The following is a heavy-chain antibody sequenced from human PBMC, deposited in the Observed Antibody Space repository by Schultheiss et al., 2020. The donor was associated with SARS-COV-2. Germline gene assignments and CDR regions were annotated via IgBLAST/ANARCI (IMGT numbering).Heavy chain of an antibody. V-gene: IGHV4-31*03. CDR1: GGSISSGAYY. Sequence: SETLSLTCTVSGGSISSGAYYWSWIRQHPGKGLEWIGYIFYIGSTYYNPSLKSRVTISVDTSRNQFSLKLSSVTAADTAVYYCASKSYYDSSGYYYPDYWGQGTLVTVSS. D-gene: IGHD3-22*01. J-gene: IGHJ4*02. CDR2: IFYIGST. CDR3: ASKSYYDSSGYYYPDY.